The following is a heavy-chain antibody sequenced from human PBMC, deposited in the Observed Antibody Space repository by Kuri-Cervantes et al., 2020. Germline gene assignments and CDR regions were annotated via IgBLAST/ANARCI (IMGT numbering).Heavy chain of an antibody. D-gene: IGHD3-22*01. CDR3: ARDRYYYDQYGAFDI. CDR2: IIPIFGTA. V-gene: IGHV1-69*13. J-gene: IGHJ3*02. Sequence: SVKVSCKASGGTFSSYAISWVRQAPGQGLEWMGGIIPIFGTANYAQKFQGRVTITADESTSTAYMELSSLRSEDTAVYYCARDRYYYDQYGAFDIWGQGTMVTVSS. CDR1: GGTFSSYA.